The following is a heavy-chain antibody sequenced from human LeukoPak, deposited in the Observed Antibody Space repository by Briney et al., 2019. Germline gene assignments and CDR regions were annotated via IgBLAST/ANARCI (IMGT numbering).Heavy chain of an antibody. CDR3: AKDLFNQMLWLDS. Sequence: GSLRLSCAASGFTFSSFAMTWVRQAPGKGLEWVSTISGSGGSTFYADSVKGRFTVSRDNSKDTLYLQVNSLRAEDTAVYYCAKDLFNQMLWLDSWGQGTLVTVSS. J-gene: IGHJ5*01. D-gene: IGHD2-2*01. V-gene: IGHV3-23*01. CDR1: GFTFSSFA. CDR2: ISGSGGST.